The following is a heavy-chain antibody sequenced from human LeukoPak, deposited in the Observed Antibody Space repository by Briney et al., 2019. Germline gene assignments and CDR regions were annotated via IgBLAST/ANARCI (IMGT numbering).Heavy chain of an antibody. CDR2: IIPIFGTA. D-gene: IGHD3-22*01. CDR1: GGTFSSYA. J-gene: IGHJ4*02. V-gene: IGHV1-69*01. Sequence: SVKVSCTASGGTFSSYAISWVRQAPGQGLEWMGGIIPIFGTANYAQKFQGRVTITADESTSTAYMELSSLRSEDTAVYYCARSPYYYDSSGYTFDYWGQGTLVTVSS. CDR3: ARSPYYYDSSGYTFDY.